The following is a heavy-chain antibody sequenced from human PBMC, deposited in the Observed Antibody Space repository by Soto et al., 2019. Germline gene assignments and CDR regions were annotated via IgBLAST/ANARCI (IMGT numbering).Heavy chain of an antibody. CDR2: IYPSDSDT. J-gene: IGHJ4*02. CDR3: ARGGVSTRTFDY. Sequence: VESLKISCKGSGYNFAGYWIAWVRQMPGKGLELMGIIYPSDSDTRYRPSFQGQVTISADKSISSAYLQWSSLRASDTAMYYCARGGVSTRTFDYWGQGTPVTVSS. CDR1: GYNFAGYW. V-gene: IGHV5-51*01. D-gene: IGHD3-3*01.